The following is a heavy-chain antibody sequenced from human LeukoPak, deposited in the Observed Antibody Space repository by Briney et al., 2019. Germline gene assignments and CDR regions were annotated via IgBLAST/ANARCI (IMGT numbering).Heavy chain of an antibody. CDR2: IKQDGSDK. D-gene: IGHD3-9*01. CDR1: GFHFTTYW. V-gene: IGHV3-7*03. J-gene: IGHJ3*02. CDR3: ARDLPDVLTGYSDNAFDI. Sequence: GGSLRLSCEVSGFHFTTYWMTWVRQAPGKGLEWVANIKQDGSDKNYVDSVKGRFTISRDNAKKLLYLQMNSLRAEDTAVYYCARDLPDVLTGYSDNAFDIWGQGTMVTVSS.